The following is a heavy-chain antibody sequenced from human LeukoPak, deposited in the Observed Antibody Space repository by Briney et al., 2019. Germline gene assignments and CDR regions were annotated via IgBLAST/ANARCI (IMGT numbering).Heavy chain of an antibody. Sequence: PSETLSLTCAVSGFSISSGYYCGWIRQPPGKGLEWIGSIYYSGSTYYNPSLKSRVTISVDTSKNQFSLKLSSVTAADTALYYCARNRRDGYNFFDFWGQGTLVTVSS. V-gene: IGHV4-38-2*01. CDR3: ARNRRDGYNFFDF. CDR2: IYYSGST. D-gene: IGHD5-24*01. J-gene: IGHJ4*02. CDR1: GFSISSGYY.